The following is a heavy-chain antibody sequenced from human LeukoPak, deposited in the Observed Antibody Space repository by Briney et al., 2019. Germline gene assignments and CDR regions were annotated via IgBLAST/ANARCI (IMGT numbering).Heavy chain of an antibody. Sequence: GGSLRLSCAASGLTFSSYGMHWVRQAPGRGLEWVAAIWYDGSNQYYADSVKGRFTISRDNSKNTLYLQMNSLRAEDTAVYYCVRGQYSSGSYRWGQGTLVTVSA. J-gene: IGHJ4*02. CDR1: GLTFSSYG. V-gene: IGHV3-33*01. CDR2: IWYDGSNQ. D-gene: IGHD3-10*01. CDR3: VRGQYSSGSYR.